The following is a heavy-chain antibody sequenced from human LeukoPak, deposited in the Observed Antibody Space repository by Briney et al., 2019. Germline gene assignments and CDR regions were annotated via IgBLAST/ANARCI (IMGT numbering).Heavy chain of an antibody. CDR3: ARERLTGTTLRPPDY. CDR1: GGSISSSSYY. J-gene: IGHJ4*02. V-gene: IGHV4-39*07. Sequence: SETLSLTCTVSGGSISSSSYYRGWIRQPPGKGLEWIGSIYYSGSTYYNPSLKSRVTISVDTSKNQFSLKLSSVTAADTAVYYCARERLTGTTLRPPDYWGQGTLVTVSS. D-gene: IGHD1-20*01. CDR2: IYYSGST.